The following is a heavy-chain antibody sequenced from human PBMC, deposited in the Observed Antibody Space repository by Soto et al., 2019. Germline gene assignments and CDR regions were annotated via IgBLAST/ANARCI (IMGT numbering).Heavy chain of an antibody. CDR2: INHSGST. CDR1: GGSFSGYY. CDR3: ARLINSSSFQNGMDV. Sequence: SETLSLTCAVYGGSFSGYYWSWIRQPPGKGLEWIGEINHSGSTNYNPSLKSRVTISVDTSKNQFSLKLSSVTAADTAVYYCARLINSSSFQNGMDVWGQGTTVTVSS. D-gene: IGHD6-6*01. V-gene: IGHV4-34*01. J-gene: IGHJ6*02.